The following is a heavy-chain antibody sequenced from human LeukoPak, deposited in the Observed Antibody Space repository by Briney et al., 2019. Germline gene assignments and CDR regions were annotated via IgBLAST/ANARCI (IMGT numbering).Heavy chain of an antibody. D-gene: IGHD6-19*01. CDR3: AKAVAATGHYYFGMDV. Sequence: GSLRLSCTASGFTFISYGMHWVRQAPGKGLEWVAVIWSDGSNTYYADSVKGRLTISRDNSKSTLYLQMNSLRAEDTAVYYCAKAVAATGHYYFGMDVWGQGTTVTVSS. CDR2: IWSDGSNT. CDR1: GFTFISYG. J-gene: IGHJ6*02. V-gene: IGHV3-33*06.